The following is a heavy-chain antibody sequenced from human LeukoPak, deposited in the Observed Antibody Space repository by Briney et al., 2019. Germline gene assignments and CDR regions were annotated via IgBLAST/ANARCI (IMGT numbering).Heavy chain of an antibody. V-gene: IGHV5-51*01. CDR1: PYYFINFW. CDR3: ASLRSYSDAFDI. J-gene: IGHJ3*02. CDR2: IYPGDSDT. D-gene: IGHD2-21*01. Sequence: GESLKISCKDSPYYFINFWIGWVRQMPGKGLEWMGIIYPGDSDTRYSPSFQGQVTISADKSISTAYLQWSSLKASDTAVYYCASLRSYSDAFDIWGQGTMVTVSS.